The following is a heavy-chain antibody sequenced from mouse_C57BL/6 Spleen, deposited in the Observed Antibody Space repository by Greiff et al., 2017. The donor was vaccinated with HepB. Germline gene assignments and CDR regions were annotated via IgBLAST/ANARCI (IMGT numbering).Heavy chain of an antibody. V-gene: IGHV1-42*01. CDR1: GYSFTGYY. D-gene: IGHD2-4*01. CDR3: ARLYDYDVGYAMDY. CDR2: INPSTGGT. J-gene: IGHJ4*01. Sequence: EVQLQQSGPELVKPGASVKISCKASGYSFTGYYMNWVKQSPEKSLEWIGEINPSTGGTTYNQKFKAKATLTVDKSSSTAYMQLKSLTSEDSAVYYCARLYDYDVGYAMDYWGQGTSVTVSS.